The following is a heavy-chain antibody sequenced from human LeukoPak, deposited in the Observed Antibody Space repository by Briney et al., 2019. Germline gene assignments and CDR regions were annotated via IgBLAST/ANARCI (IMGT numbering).Heavy chain of an antibody. CDR3: AKAGGRFYVPLGY. Sequence: GGSLRLSCAASGFTVSSNYMSWVRQAPGKGLEWVSAISGSGGSTYYADSVKGRFTISRDNSKNTLYLQMNSLRAEDTAVYYCAKAGGRFYVPLGYWGQGALVTVSS. J-gene: IGHJ4*02. CDR2: ISGSGGST. V-gene: IGHV3-23*01. D-gene: IGHD3-10*02. CDR1: GFTVSSNY.